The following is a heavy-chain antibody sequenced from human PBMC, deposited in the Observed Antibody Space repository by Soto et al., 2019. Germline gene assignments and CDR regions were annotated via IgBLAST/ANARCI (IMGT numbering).Heavy chain of an antibody. J-gene: IGHJ4*02. V-gene: IGHV3-23*01. CDR2: ISGSGGST. CDR1: GFTFSSYA. Sequence: GGSLRLSCAASGFTFSSYAMSWVLQAPGKGLEWVSAISGSGGSTYYADSVKGRFTISRDNSKNTLYLQMNSLRAEDTAVYYCAKESFDYYDSSGYDYWGQGTLVTVSS. CDR3: AKESFDYYDSSGYDY. D-gene: IGHD3-22*01.